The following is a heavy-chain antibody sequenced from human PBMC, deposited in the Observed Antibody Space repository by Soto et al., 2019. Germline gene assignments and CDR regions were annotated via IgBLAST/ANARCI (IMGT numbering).Heavy chain of an antibody. Sequence: SVKVSCKASGGTFSSYAISWVRQAPGQGLEWMGGIIPIFGTANYAQKFQGRVTITADESTSTAYMELSSLRSEDTAVYYCARDLGGTTVTPEGYYGMDVWGQGTTVTVSS. CDR2: IIPIFGTA. CDR1: GGTFSSYA. J-gene: IGHJ6*02. V-gene: IGHV1-69*13. CDR3: ARDLGGTTVTPEGYYGMDV. D-gene: IGHD4-17*01.